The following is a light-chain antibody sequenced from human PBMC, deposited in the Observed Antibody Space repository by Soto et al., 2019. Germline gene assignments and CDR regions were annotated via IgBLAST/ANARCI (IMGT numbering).Light chain of an antibody. Sequence: DIQMTQAPSSLSASVGDSVTITCRASQGISHYLAWYQQKPGKVPKLLIYAASTLQPGVPSRFSGSGSGTDFTLTISSLQPEDVATHYCQKYNSAPYTFGQGTKLEIK. CDR2: AAS. CDR1: QGISHY. J-gene: IGKJ2*01. CDR3: QKYNSAPYT. V-gene: IGKV1-27*01.